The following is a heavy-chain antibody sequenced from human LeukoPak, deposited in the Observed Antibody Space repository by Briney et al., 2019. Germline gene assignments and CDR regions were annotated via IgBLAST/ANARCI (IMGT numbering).Heavy chain of an antibody. CDR3: ARDFDVDIVATIPGY. CDR1: GFTFSSYW. J-gene: IGHJ4*02. CDR2: IKQDGSKK. D-gene: IGHD5-12*01. Sequence: PGGSLRLSCAASGFTFSSYWMSWVRQAPGKGLEWVANIKQDGSKKYYVGSVKGRFTISRDNAKNSLYLQMNSLRAEDTAVYYCARDFDVDIVATIPGYWGQGTLVTVSS. V-gene: IGHV3-7*04.